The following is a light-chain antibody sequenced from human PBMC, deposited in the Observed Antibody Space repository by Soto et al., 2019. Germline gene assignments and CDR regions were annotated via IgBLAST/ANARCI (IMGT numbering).Light chain of an antibody. CDR3: QKYNSSLRT. Sequence: IHMTQSASTLSGSVGYRVTLTCRALKGISNYLAWYQQKPGKVPKLLIYAASTWQSGVPSRFSGSGYGTDFNLTISSLQTEDVATYYCQKYNSSLRTFGQGTKVDIK. CDR2: AAS. CDR1: KGISNY. V-gene: IGKV1-27*01. J-gene: IGKJ1*01.